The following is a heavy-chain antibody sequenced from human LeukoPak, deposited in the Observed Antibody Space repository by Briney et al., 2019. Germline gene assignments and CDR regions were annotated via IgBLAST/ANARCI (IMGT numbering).Heavy chain of an antibody. CDR1: GFSCSNSW. Sequence: GGSLRLSCVASGFSCSNSWMSWVRQAPGKGLEWVANIKYNGREKDYVDSLKGRLTISRDNAKNSVYLEMSSPRVEDTAVYYCARDPNHGALDFWGQGTLVTVSS. D-gene: IGHD1-14*01. CDR2: IKYNGREK. J-gene: IGHJ4*02. CDR3: ARDPNHGALDF. V-gene: IGHV3-7*01.